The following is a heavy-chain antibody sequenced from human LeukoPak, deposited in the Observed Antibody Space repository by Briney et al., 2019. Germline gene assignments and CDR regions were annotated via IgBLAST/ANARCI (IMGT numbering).Heavy chain of an antibody. Sequence: PSETLSLTCAVSGGSISSGGYSWSWIRQPPGKGLEWIGYIYYSGSTFYNPSLKSRVTISVDTSKNQFSLKLSSVTAADTAVYYCARQIEGIPAGIYYYMDVWGKGTTVTVSS. CDR3: ARQIEGIPAGIYYYMDV. CDR2: IYYSGST. CDR1: GGSISSGGYS. D-gene: IGHD6-13*01. V-gene: IGHV4-30-2*03. J-gene: IGHJ6*03.